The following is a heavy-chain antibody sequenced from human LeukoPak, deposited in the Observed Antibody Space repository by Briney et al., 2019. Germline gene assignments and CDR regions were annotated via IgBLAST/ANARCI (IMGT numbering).Heavy chain of an antibody. Sequence: GASGKVSCKASGYTFTGYYIHWVRQAPGQGLEWMGLINPNSGGTNYAQKFQSRVTMTRDTSISTAYMELSSLRSDDTAVYYCARDLEGYHYGSGNYPQWGQGTLVTVSS. CDR2: INPNSGGT. CDR3: ARDLEGYHYGSGNYPQ. D-gene: IGHD3-10*01. J-gene: IGHJ4*02. CDR1: GYTFTGYY. V-gene: IGHV1-2*02.